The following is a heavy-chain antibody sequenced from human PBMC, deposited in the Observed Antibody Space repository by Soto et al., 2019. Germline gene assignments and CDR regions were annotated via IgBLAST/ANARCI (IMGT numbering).Heavy chain of an antibody. CDR2: SYWNDDQ. V-gene: IGHV2-5*01. CDR1: GFSRSTSGVG. D-gene: IGHD2-21*02. Sequence: QLTLKGSGPTRLKPTQTLTMTCTFSGFSRSTSGVGVGWSRQPTGKAVEWLALSYWNDDQRSSPSLRRRLTITNDPTKNQVVLTLTNMDPVDTAPYHCAPRSTSGGDYYYDYWGQGTLVTVCS. J-gene: IGHJ4*02. CDR3: APRSTSGGDYYYDY.